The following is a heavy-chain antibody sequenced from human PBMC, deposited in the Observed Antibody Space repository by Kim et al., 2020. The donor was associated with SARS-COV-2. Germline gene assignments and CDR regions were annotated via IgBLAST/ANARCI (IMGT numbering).Heavy chain of an antibody. V-gene: IGHV3-20*01. CDR2: INRNSDST. J-gene: IGHJ4*02. Sequence: GGSLRLSCEASGFTFDDYGMSWVRQAPGKGLEWVSGINRNSDSTGYADSVKGRFTISRDNAKNSLFLQMNSPRAEDTALYHCVRGYAGGPFDLWGQGTLVTVSS. D-gene: IGHD3-16*01. CDR1: GFTFDDYG. CDR3: VRGYAGGPFDL.